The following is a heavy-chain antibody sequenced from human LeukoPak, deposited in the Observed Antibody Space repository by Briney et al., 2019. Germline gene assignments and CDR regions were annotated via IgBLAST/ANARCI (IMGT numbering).Heavy chain of an antibody. Sequence: EASVXXSCKASGYTFTGYYMHWVRQAPGQGIEWMGRINPNSGGTNYAQKFQGRVTITRDTDISTAYMELSRLRSDDTAVYYCARGIAGYSSGHYFDYWGQGTLVTVSS. CDR2: INPNSGGT. J-gene: IGHJ4*02. V-gene: IGHV1-2*06. D-gene: IGHD6-19*01. CDR3: ARGIAGYSSGHYFDY. CDR1: GYTFTGYY.